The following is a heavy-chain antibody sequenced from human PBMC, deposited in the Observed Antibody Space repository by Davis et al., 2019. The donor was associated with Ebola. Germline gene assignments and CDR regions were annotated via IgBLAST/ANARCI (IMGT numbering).Heavy chain of an antibody. V-gene: IGHV4-39*07. Sequence: SETLSLTCTVSGGSISSSSYYWGWIRQPPGKGLEWIGSIYYSGSTNYNPSLKSRVTISIDKSKNQFSLKLSSVTAADTAVYYCARGLIVVVPAAIQGRNYYGMDVWGQGTTVTVSS. J-gene: IGHJ6*02. CDR3: ARGLIVVVPAAIQGRNYYGMDV. D-gene: IGHD2-2*02. CDR1: GGSISSSSYY. CDR2: IYYSGST.